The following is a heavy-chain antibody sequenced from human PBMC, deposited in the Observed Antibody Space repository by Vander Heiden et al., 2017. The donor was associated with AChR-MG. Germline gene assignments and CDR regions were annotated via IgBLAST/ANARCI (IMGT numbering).Heavy chain of an antibody. Sequence: EVQLVQSGAEVTKPGESLRISCKGSGSSFTSYWTSWVGQMPGKGLEWMGRIDPSDSYTNYSPSFQGHVTISADKSISTAYLQWSSLKASDTAMYYCASRDRSAGVGMYGMDVWGQGTTVTVSS. J-gene: IGHJ6*02. CDR1: GSSFTSYW. CDR3: ASRDRSAGVGMYGMDV. D-gene: IGHD1-26*01. V-gene: IGHV5-10-1*03. CDR2: IDPSDSYT.